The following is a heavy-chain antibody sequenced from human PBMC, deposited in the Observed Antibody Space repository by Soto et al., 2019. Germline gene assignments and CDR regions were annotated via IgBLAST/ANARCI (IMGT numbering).Heavy chain of an antibody. J-gene: IGHJ4*02. CDR1: GFTISDYY. V-gene: IGHV3-11*01. Sequence: HVQLVESGGGLVKPGGSLRLSCAASGFTISDYYMSWIRQAPGKGLEWVSYISSSGSTIYYADSVKGRFTISRDNAENSLYLPMNSLRAEDTAVYYCARPRYSGSYEWVYYFDYWGQGALVTLSS. CDR3: ARPRYSGSYEWVYYFDY. D-gene: IGHD1-26*01. CDR2: ISSSGSTI.